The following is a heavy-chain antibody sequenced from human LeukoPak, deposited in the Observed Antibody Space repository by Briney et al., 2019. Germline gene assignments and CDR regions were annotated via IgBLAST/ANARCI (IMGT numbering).Heavy chain of an antibody. V-gene: IGHV4-39*07. J-gene: IGHJ5*02. CDR1: GGSISSSSYY. CDR2: IYYSGST. Sequence: PSETLSLTCTVSGGSISSSSYYWGWIRQPPGKGLEWIGSIYYSGSTYYNPSLKSRVTISVDTSKNQFSLKLGSVTAADTAVYYCARDRQNWFDPWGQGTLVTVSS. CDR3: ARDRQNWFDP.